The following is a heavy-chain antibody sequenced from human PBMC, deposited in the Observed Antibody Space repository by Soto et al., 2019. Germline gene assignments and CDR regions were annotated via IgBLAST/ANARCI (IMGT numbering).Heavy chain of an antibody. CDR1: GFTFSSYS. CDR3: ARDDVLCDGDRCYGEPLDV. J-gene: IGHJ6*04. Sequence: GGSLRLSCAASGFTFSSYSMNWVRQAPGKGLEWVSSISSSSSYIYYADSVKGRFTISRDNAKSSLYLQMNSLRAEDTAVYYCARDDVLCDGDRCYGEPLDVWGKGTTVTVSS. D-gene: IGHD2-21*01. V-gene: IGHV3-21*01. CDR2: ISSSSSYI.